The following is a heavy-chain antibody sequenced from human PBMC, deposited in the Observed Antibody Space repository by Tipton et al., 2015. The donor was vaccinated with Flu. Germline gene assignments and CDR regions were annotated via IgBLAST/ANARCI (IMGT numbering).Heavy chain of an antibody. D-gene: IGHD2-21*01. V-gene: IGHV3-7*03. J-gene: IGHJ4*02. Sequence: SLRLSCAASGFTFNNYWMTWVRQAPGKGLEWVANINQDGSVIYYVESVKGRFTISRDNAKSSLYLQMNSLRAEDTAMYYCARQIGGGDCYWGQGTLVTVSS. CDR3: ARQIGGGDCY. CDR1: GFTFNNYW. CDR2: INQDGSVI.